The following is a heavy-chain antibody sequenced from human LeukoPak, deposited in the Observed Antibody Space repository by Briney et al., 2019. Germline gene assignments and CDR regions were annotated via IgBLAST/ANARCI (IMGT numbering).Heavy chain of an antibody. D-gene: IGHD1-7*01. CDR3: ARETGTSYYFDY. CDR1: GFTFSSYG. Sequence: TGGSLRLSCAASGFTFSSYGMHWVRQAPGKGLEWVANIKQDGSEKYYVDSVKGRFTISRDNAKNSLYLQMNSLRAEDTAVYYCARETGTSYYFDYWGQGTLVTVSS. J-gene: IGHJ4*02. V-gene: IGHV3-7*01. CDR2: IKQDGSEK.